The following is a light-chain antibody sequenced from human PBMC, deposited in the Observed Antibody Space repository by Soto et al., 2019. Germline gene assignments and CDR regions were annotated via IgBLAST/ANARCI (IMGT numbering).Light chain of an antibody. CDR2: AAS. V-gene: IGKV1-17*03. CDR3: LKNNRYPWT. CDR1: QDISDF. J-gene: IGKJ1*01. Sequence: DIQMTQSPSAMSASVGDRVTITCRASQDISDFLAWFQQKPGEVPKRLIYAASSLESGVPSMFSGSGSGTEFTLTISSLQPEDFATYYCLKNNRYPWTFGQGTTVEIK.